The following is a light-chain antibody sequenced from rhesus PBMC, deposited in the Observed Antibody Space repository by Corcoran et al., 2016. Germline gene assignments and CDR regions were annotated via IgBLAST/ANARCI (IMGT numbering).Light chain of an antibody. CDR1: QSVSSS. CDR3: QQDYNWPPLT. V-gene: IGKV3-42*01. Sequence: EIVLTQSPATLSLSPGERATLSCRASQSVSSSLAWYQQKPGQAPKLLFYGASSRATGIPDRFSGSGSGTEFTLTISSMEPEDVVFYYYQQDYNWPPLTFGGGTKVELK. J-gene: IGKJ4*01. CDR2: GAS.